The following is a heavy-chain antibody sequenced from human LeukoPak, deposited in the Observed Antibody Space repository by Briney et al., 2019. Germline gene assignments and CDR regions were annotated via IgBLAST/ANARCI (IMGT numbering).Heavy chain of an antibody. J-gene: IGHJ4*02. D-gene: IGHD4-23*01. Sequence: SETLSLTCTVPGGSITSSFYWSWIRQSPGKGLEWIGYIYNSGGTKYNPSLKSRLTISVDTSKNQFSLNLSSVTAADTAVYYCARADGGHDYWGQGTLVTVSS. CDR3: ARADGGHDY. CDR2: IYNSGGT. V-gene: IGHV4-59*01. CDR1: GGSITSSFY.